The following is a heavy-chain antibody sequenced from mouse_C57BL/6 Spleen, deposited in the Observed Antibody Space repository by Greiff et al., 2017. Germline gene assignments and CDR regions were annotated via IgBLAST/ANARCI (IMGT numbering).Heavy chain of an antibody. V-gene: IGHV1-15*01. CDR1: GYTFTDYE. CDR3: TTHLNYGSSPFAY. D-gene: IGHD1-1*01. Sequence: VQLQQSGAELVRPGASVTLSCKASGYTFTDYEMHWVKQTPVHGLAWIGAIDPATGGTAYNQKFKGKAILTADKSSSTAYMELRILTSEDSAVYYCTTHLNYGSSPFAYWGQGTLVTVSA. CDR2: IDPATGGT. J-gene: IGHJ3*01.